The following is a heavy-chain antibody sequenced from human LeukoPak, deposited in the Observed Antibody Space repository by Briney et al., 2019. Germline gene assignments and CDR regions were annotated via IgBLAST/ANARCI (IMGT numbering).Heavy chain of an antibody. CDR1: GGSISSYY. Sequence: SETLSLTCTVSGGSISSYYWSWIRQLPGKGLEWIGYIYYSGSTNYNPSLKSRVTISVDTSKNQFSLKLSSVTAADTAVYYCARGGMTTQPFDYWGQGTLVTVSS. V-gene: IGHV4-59*01. CDR3: ARGGMTTQPFDY. J-gene: IGHJ4*02. CDR2: IYYSGST. D-gene: IGHD4-17*01.